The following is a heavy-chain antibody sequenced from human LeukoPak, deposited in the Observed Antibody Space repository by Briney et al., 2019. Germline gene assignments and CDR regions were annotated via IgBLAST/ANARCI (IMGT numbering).Heavy chain of an antibody. CDR3: ARRSGTSPFDY. V-gene: IGHV4-39*07. CDR1: GGSISSSSYY. Sequence: SETLSLTCTVSGGSISSSSYYWGWIRQPPGKGLEWIGSIYHSGSTYYNPSLKSRVTISVDTSKKQFSLKLSSVTAADTAVYYCARRSGTSPFDYWGPGTLVTVSS. J-gene: IGHJ4*02. CDR2: IYHSGST. D-gene: IGHD1-14*01.